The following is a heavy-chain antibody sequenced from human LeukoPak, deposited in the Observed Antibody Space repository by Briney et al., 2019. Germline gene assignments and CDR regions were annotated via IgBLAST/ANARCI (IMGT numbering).Heavy chain of an antibody. CDR2: MNPNSGNT. V-gene: IGHV1-8*01. Sequence: ASVKVSCKASGYAFTSYDINWVRQATGQGLEWMGWMNPNSGNTGYAQKFQGRVTMTRNTSISTAYMELSSLRSEDTAVYYCASWYSSGWYYFDYWGQGTLVTVSS. CDR3: ASWYSSGWYYFDY. CDR1: GYAFTSYD. J-gene: IGHJ4*02. D-gene: IGHD6-19*01.